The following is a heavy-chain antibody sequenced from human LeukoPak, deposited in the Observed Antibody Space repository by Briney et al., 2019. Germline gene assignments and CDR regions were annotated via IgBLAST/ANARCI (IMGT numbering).Heavy chain of an antibody. CDR1: GFTFDDYA. CDR2: ISWHSDSI. V-gene: IGHV3-9*01. CDR3: AKADITLVRGPIVS. D-gene: IGHD3-10*01. Sequence: GRSLRLSCAASGFTFDDYAMHWVRQVPGKGLECVSGISWHSDSIGYADSVKGRFNISRDNAKNTLYLQMNRLRAEDTALYYCAKADITLVRGPIVSWGQGTLVTVSS. J-gene: IGHJ4*02.